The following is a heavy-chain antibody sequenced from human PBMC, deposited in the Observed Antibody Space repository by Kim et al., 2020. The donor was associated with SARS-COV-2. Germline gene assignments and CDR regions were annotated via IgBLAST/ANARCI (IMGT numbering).Heavy chain of an antibody. Sequence: TYYADSMKGRFTISRDNSKNTVYLQMNSLRAEDTAVYYCARSLSHWYFDLWGRDTPVTVSS. CDR3: ARSLSHWYFDL. J-gene: IGHJ2*01. CDR2: T. V-gene: IGHV3-23*01.